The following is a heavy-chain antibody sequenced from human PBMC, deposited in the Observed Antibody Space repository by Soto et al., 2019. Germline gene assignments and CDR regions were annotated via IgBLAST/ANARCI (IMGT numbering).Heavy chain of an antibody. CDR1: GFTLHNYG. CDR3: GKGSTPPFFDS. D-gene: IGHD2-2*01. J-gene: IGHJ4*02. CDR2: MWYDGLRE. Sequence: GGTLRLSCVGSGFTLHNYGVYCVRQAPGPGLGGGGLMWYDGLRETYAGSVRGRFTISRDGSTNTIYLQINSLRVEDTAKYFCGKGSTPPFFDSWGQGVAVTVSS. V-gene: IGHV3-33*06.